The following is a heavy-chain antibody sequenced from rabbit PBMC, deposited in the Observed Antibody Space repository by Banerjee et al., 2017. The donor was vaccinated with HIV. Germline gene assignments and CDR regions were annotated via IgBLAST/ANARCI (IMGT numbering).Heavy chain of an antibody. Sequence: QEQLVESGGDLVKPGASLTLTCTASGFSFSSNYWMCWVRQAPGKGLELVACIDGGVSGSTYYANWAKGRFTISKTSSTTVTLQMTSLTAADTATYFCARGYGDSSYSPNYFNLWGPGTLVTVS. CDR3: ARGYGDSSYSPNYFNL. V-gene: IGHV1S45*01. J-gene: IGHJ4*01. CDR1: GFSFSSNYW. CDR2: IDGGVSGST. D-gene: IGHD8-1*01.